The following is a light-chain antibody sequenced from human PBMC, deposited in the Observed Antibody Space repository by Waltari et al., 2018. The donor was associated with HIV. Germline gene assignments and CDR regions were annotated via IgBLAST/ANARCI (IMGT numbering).Light chain of an antibody. J-gene: IGKJ3*01. V-gene: IGKV1-39*01. CDR3: QQGYGRPT. CDR1: QTISTY. Sequence: DIQMTQSPSSLSASLGDRIIITCRASQTISTYVNWYQQKAGRAPNLLIYAASTLQIGVPSRFSGSGSGTDFILTINSLKAEDFATYYCQQGYGRPTFGPGTRVDV. CDR2: AAS.